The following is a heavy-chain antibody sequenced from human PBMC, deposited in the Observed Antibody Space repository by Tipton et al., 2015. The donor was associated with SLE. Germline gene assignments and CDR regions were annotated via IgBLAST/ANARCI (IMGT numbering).Heavy chain of an antibody. V-gene: IGHV4-31*03. Sequence: LRLSCTVSGGSFSNGGYFWSWIRQPPGKGLEWIGYISYSGNTYYNPSLKSRVIMSVDTSKSQFSLRLSSVTAADTAVYYCARSPLASAPYDYWGQGTLVTVSS. CDR2: ISYSGNT. CDR1: GGSFSNGGYF. CDR3: ARSPLASAPYDY. J-gene: IGHJ4*02. D-gene: IGHD3-3*02.